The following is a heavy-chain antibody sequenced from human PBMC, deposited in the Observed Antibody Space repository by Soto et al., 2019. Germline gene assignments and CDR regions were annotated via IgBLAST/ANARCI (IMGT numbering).Heavy chain of an antibody. V-gene: IGHV1-69*02. J-gene: IGHJ6*03. Sequence: ASVKVSCKASVGTFRSYTISWVRQAPGQGLEWMGRIIPILGIAKYAQKFQGRVTITADKSTSTAYMELSSLRSEDTAVYYCSRGGWPGSMDVWGKGTTVTVSS. CDR2: IIPILGIA. D-gene: IGHD2-15*01. CDR3: SRGGWPGSMDV. CDR1: VGTFRSYT.